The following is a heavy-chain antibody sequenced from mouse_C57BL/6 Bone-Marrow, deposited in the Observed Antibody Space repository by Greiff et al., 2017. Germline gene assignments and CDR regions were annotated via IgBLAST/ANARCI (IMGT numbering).Heavy chain of an antibody. V-gene: IGHV1-50*01. D-gene: IGHD1-3*01. CDR3: ARSGSG. CDR2: IDPSDSYT. J-gene: IGHJ2*01. CDR1: GYTFTSYW. Sequence: QVQLQQPGAELVKPGASVKLSCKASGYTFTSYWMQWVNQRPGQGLEWIGEIDPSDSYTNYNQKFKGKATLTVDTSSSTAYMQLSSLTSEDSAVYYCARSGSGWGQGTTLTVSS.